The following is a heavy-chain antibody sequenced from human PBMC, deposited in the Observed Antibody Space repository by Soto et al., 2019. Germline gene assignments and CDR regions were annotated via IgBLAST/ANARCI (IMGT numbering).Heavy chain of an antibody. CDR1: GGSISGGGYY. CDR2: TYDSGST. V-gene: IGHV4-30-4*01. CDR3: ARDIIPLTTDWYFDL. Sequence: QVQLQESGPGLVKPSETLSLTCTVSGGSISGGGYYWSWIRQPPGKGLEWIGYTYDSGSTNYNPSLKSRISITIDTSKNQFSLRLTYVTAADTAVYYCARDIIPLTTDWYFDLWGRGTLVTVSS. D-gene: IGHD4-17*01. J-gene: IGHJ2*01.